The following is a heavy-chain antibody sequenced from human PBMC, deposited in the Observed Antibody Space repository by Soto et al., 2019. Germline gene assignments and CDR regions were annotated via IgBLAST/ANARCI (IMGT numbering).Heavy chain of an antibody. V-gene: IGHV1-46*03. CDR1: GYTFTTYG. D-gene: IGHD5-12*01. Sequence: ASVKVSCKASGYTFTTYGISWVRQAPGQGLEWMGIINTCGGSTNYAQKFQGRVTMTRDTSTSTVYMELSSLRSEDTAVYYCARSRRTSGYEIDYWGQG. CDR3: ARSRRTSGYEIDY. CDR2: INTCGGST. J-gene: IGHJ4*02.